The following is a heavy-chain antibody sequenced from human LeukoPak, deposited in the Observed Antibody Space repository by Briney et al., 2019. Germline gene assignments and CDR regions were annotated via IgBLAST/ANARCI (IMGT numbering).Heavy chain of an antibody. J-gene: IGHJ6*02. CDR1: GFTFSSYA. Sequence: GGSLRLSCAASGFTFSSYAMHWVRQAPGKGLEWVSAISGSGGSKYYADSVKGRLTISRDNSKNTLYLQMNSLRAEDTAVYYCAKWDYYYGMDVWGQGTTVTVSS. CDR3: AKWDYYYGMDV. CDR2: ISGSGGSK. V-gene: IGHV3-23*01.